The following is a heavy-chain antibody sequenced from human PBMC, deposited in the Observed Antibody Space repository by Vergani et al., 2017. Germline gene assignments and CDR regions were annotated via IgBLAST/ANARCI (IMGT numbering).Heavy chain of an antibody. Sequence: QVQLVQSGAEVKKPGSSVKVSCKASGGTFSSYAISWVRQAPGQGLEWMGGIIPIFGTANYAQKFQGRVTITADKSTGTAYMELSSLRSEDTAVYYCARAYPRGECEGSSGCFDDFDYWGQGTLVTVSS. CDR3: ARAYPRGECEGSSGCFDDFDY. CDR1: GGTFSSYA. CDR2: IIPIFGTA. V-gene: IGHV1-69*06. D-gene: IGHD6-19*01. J-gene: IGHJ4*02.